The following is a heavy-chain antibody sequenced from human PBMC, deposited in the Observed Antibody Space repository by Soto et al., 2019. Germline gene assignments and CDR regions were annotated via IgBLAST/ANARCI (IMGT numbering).Heavy chain of an antibody. J-gene: IGHJ4*02. D-gene: IGHD4-17*01. CDR1: GFTFSGSA. CDR2: IRSKANSYAT. Sequence: GGSLRLSCAASGFTFSGSAMHWVRQASGKGLEWVGRIRSKANSYATAYAASVKGRFTISRDDSKNTAYLQMNSLKTEDTAVYYCTRQSPRDGDYVYFDYWGQGTLVTVSS. V-gene: IGHV3-73*01. CDR3: TRQSPRDGDYVYFDY.